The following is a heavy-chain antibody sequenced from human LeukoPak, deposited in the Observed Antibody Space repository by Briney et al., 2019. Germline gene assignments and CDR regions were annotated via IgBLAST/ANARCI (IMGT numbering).Heavy chain of an antibody. V-gene: IGHV3-30*03. J-gene: IGHJ4*02. Sequence: GGSLRLSCAASGFTFSSYGMHWVRQAPGKGLEWVAVISYDGSNKYYADSVKGRFTISRDNSKNTLYLQMNSLRAEDTAVYYCARDSRTYCRGIDCPYFDYWGQGTLVTVSS. CDR3: ARDSRTYCRGIDCPYFDY. D-gene: IGHD2-21*01. CDR1: GFTFSSYG. CDR2: ISYDGSNK.